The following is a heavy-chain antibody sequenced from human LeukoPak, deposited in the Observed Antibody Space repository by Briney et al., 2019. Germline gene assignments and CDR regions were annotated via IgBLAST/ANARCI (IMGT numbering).Heavy chain of an antibody. D-gene: IGHD1-26*01. V-gene: IGHV3-48*04. CDR1: GFTFSSHS. J-gene: IGHJ4*02. CDR3: ARDDGAVGATYYFDY. CDR2: ISSSSMI. Sequence: GGSLRLSRAASGFTFSSHSMNWVRQAPGKGLEWVSYISSSSMIYYADSVKGRFTISRDNAKNSLYLQMNSLRAEDTAVYYRARDDGAVGATYYFDYWGQGTLVTVSS.